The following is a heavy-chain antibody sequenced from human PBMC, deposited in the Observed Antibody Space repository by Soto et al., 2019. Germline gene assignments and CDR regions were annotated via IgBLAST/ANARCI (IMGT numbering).Heavy chain of an antibody. Sequence: GGSLRLSCAAPGFTFSSYAMSWVRQAPGKGLEWVSAISGSGGSTYYADSVKGRFTISRDNSKNTLYLQMNSLRAEDTAVYYCAKXGASSSSWYMWYYGMDVWGQGTTVTVSS. J-gene: IGHJ6*02. CDR3: AKXGASSSSWYMWYYGMDV. D-gene: IGHD6-13*01. CDR2: ISGSGGST. V-gene: IGHV3-23*01. CDR1: GFTFSSYA.